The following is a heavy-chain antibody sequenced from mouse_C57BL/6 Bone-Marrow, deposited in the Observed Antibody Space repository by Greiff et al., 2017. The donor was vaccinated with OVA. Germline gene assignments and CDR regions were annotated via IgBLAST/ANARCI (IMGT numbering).Heavy chain of an antibody. V-gene: IGHV1-66*01. J-gene: IGHJ4*01. Sequence: QVHVKQSGPELVKPGASVKISCKASGYSFTSYYIHWVKQRPGQGLEWIGWIYPGSGNTKYNEKFKGKATLTADTSSSTAYMQLSSLTSEDSAVYYCARVRLTGHYAMDYWGQGTSVTVSS. CDR1: GYSFTSYY. D-gene: IGHD4-1*01. CDR3: ARVRLTGHYAMDY. CDR2: IYPGSGNT.